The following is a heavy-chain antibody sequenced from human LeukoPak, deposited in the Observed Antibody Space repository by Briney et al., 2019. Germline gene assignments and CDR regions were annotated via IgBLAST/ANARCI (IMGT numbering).Heavy chain of an antibody. V-gene: IGHV3-23*01. Sequence: GGSLRLSCAASGFTFNNYAMSWVRQAPGKGLEWVSSISGSGDYTFHADSVKGRFTISRDNSKDTLYLQMNSLRVDDKAIYYCAKDRPNYYGTNGQYYTRNGDYWGQGTLVSVSS. D-gene: IGHD2-8*01. J-gene: IGHJ4*02. CDR1: GFTFNNYA. CDR2: ISGSGDYT. CDR3: AKDRPNYYGTNGQYYTRNGDY.